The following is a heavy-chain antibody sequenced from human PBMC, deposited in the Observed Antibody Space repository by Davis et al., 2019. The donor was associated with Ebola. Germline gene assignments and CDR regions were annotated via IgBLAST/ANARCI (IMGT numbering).Heavy chain of an antibody. Sequence: GESLKISCAASGFTFNKYEMNWVRQAPGKGLEWFSYISDSGSTTHYTDSVKGRFTISRDNAKNSLYLQMNTLRVEDTAIYYCVPGTWIRGQGTLVTVSS. V-gene: IGHV3-48*03. CDR2: ISDSGSTT. CDR3: VPGTWI. J-gene: IGHJ4*02. D-gene: IGHD5-18*01. CDR1: GFTFNKYE.